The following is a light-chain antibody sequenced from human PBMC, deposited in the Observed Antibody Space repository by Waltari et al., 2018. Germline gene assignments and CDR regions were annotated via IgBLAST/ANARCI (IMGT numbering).Light chain of an antibody. CDR2: KDS. CDR3: QSTDSSAVVV. Sequence: SSALTQPPPVSVSPEQPAHITCSVDALPIQYGCWYQQKPGRAPVLVMFKDSERPSGIPERFSGAISGTTVTLTINGVQTEDEADYYCQSTDSSAVVVFGAGTKLTGL. CDR1: ALPIQY. J-gene: IGLJ2*01. V-gene: IGLV3-25*03.